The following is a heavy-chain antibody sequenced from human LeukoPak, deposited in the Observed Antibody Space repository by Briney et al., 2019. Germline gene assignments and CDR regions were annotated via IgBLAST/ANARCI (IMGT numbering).Heavy chain of an antibody. V-gene: IGHV1-69*01. Sequence: SVKVSCKASGGTFSSYAISWVRQAPGQGLEWMGGIIPIFGTANYAQKFQGRVTITADESTSTAYMELSSLRSEDTAVYYCAREPPRIAAAANYYYYGMDVWGQGTTVTVSS. CDR3: AREPPRIAAAANYYYYGMDV. CDR2: IIPIFGTA. CDR1: GGTFSSYA. D-gene: IGHD6-13*01. J-gene: IGHJ6*02.